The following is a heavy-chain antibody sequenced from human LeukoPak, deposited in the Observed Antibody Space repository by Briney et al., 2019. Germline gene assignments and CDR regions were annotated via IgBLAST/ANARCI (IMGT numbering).Heavy chain of an antibody. CDR1: GGSFSGYY. Sequence: SETLSLTCAVYGGSFSGYYWSWIRQPPGKGLEWIGEINHSGSTNYNPSLKSRVTISVDTSKNQFSLRLSSVTAADTAVYYCARTPYDSSGYYYLFFDYWGQGTLDTVSS. J-gene: IGHJ4*02. D-gene: IGHD3-22*01. CDR3: ARTPYDSSGYYYLFFDY. CDR2: INHSGST. V-gene: IGHV4-34*01.